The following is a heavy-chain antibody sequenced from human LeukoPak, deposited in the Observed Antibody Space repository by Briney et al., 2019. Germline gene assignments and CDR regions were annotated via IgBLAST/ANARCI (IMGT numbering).Heavy chain of an antibody. CDR2: IYSGGST. CDR3: VRDLTGDAYFDY. D-gene: IGHD7-27*01. Sequence: GGSLRLSCEVSGFTVSSNYMTWVRQAPGKRLEWVSIIYSGGSTYYADSVKGRFAISRDNSKNTQYLQMNSLRAEDTAVFYCVRDLTGDAYFDYWGQGTLVTVSS. V-gene: IGHV3-66*01. J-gene: IGHJ4*02. CDR1: GFTVSSNY.